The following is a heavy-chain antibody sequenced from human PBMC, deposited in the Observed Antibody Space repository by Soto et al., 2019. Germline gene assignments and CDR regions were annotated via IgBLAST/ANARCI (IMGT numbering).Heavy chain of an antibody. D-gene: IGHD1-26*01. V-gene: IGHV2-70*01. CDR1: GFSIRTSGVG. J-gene: IGHJ4*02. Sequence: SGATLVYPTQTLTLTCSFSGFSIRTSGVGVGWIRQPPGKALEWLALIDWGDDKYYSTSLKTRLTISKDTSKNQVVLTMTNMDPVDAAAYYCARFKWEGSQRDRHDYWSRRTLDTGSA. CDR3: ARFKWEGSQRDRHDY. CDR2: IDWGDDK.